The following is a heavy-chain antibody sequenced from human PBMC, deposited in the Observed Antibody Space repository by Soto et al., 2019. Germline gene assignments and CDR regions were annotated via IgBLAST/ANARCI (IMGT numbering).Heavy chain of an antibody. Sequence: GASVKGSCKASGYSFTGLDINWVRQTTGQGLEWMGWMQPSSGRTGYAQKFQGRVTMTRGTSINTAYMELSSLTSDDTAFYYCARGVTAGVDYWGQGTLVTVSS. J-gene: IGHJ4*02. CDR1: GYSFTGLD. V-gene: IGHV1-8*01. D-gene: IGHD1-26*01. CDR2: MQPSSGRT. CDR3: ARGVTAGVDY.